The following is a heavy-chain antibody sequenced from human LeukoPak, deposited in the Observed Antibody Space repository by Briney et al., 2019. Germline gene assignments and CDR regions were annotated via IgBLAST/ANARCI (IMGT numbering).Heavy chain of an antibody. Sequence: GGSLRLSCAASGFTFSNYAMTWVRQAPGQGLEWVSAITGSGGSTYYADSVKGRFTISRDDSKNTLFLQMDSLRAEDAAVYYCAKDLVSILRGFIITWSFDYWGHGTLVTVSS. J-gene: IGHJ4*01. CDR3: AKDLVSILRGFIITWSFDY. V-gene: IGHV3-23*01. CDR1: GFTFSNYA. D-gene: IGHD3-10*01. CDR2: ITGSGGST.